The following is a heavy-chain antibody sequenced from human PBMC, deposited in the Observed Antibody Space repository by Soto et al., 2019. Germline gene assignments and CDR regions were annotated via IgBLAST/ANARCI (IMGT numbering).Heavy chain of an antibody. Sequence: ASVKVSCKASGYTFTSYDINWVRQATGQGLEWMGWMNPNSGNTGYAQKFQGRVTMTRNTSISTAYMELSSLRSEDTAVYYCARENYGDWGRRYYYGMDVWGQGTTVTVPS. CDR3: ARENYGDWGRRYYYGMDV. CDR2: MNPNSGNT. D-gene: IGHD4-17*01. CDR1: GYTFTSYD. V-gene: IGHV1-8*01. J-gene: IGHJ6*02.